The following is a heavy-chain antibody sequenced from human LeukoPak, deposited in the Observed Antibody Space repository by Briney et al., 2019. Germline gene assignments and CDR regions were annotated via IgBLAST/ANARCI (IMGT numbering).Heavy chain of an antibody. J-gene: IGHJ4*02. CDR1: GFTFSSYG. V-gene: IGHV3-30*18. D-gene: IGHD3-22*01. CDR3: AKGFAYYYDSSGYQIDY. Sequence: GRSLRLSCAASGFTFSSYGMHWVRQAPGKGLEWVAVISYDGSNKYYADSVKGRFTISRDNSKNTLYLQMNSLRAEDTAVYYCAKGFAYYYDSSGYQIDYWGQG. CDR2: ISYDGSNK.